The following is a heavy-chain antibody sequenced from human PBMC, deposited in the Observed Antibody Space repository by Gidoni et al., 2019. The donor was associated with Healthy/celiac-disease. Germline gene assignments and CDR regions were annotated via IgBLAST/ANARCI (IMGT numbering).Heavy chain of an antibody. CDR1: GGSISSGGYY. J-gene: IGHJ5*02. Sequence: QVQLQESGPGLVKPSQTLSLTCTVSGGSISSGGYYWSWIRQHPGKGLEWIGYIYYSGSTYYNPSLKSRVTISVDTSKNQFSLKLSSVTAADTAVYYCARDRVKVALFAFDPWGQGTLVTVSS. CDR2: IYYSGST. V-gene: IGHV4-31*03. CDR3: ARDRVKVALFAFDP. D-gene: IGHD5-12*01.